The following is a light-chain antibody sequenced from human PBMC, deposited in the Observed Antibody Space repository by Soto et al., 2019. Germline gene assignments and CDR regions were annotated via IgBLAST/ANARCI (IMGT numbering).Light chain of an antibody. CDR3: SSYTSSSSLGVI. CDR2: DVT. V-gene: IGLV2-14*03. J-gene: IGLJ2*01. Sequence: QSALTQPASVSGSPGQSITISCTGTSSDVGAYNYVSWYQQYPGKAPKVMIYDVTNRPSGVSSRFSGSKSGNTASLTISGLHAEDEADYYCSSYTSSSSLGVIFGGGTKLTVL. CDR1: SSDVGAYNY.